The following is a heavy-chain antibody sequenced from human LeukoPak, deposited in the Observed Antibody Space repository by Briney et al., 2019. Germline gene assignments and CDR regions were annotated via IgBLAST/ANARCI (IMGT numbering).Heavy chain of an antibody. Sequence: PGGSLRLSCAASGFTFSSYSMNWVRQAPGKGLEWGSYISGSRGTRYYADSVKGRFTISRDNAKNSLYLQMNSLRAEDTAVYYCARAPYTSGWYRGDNDYWGQGTLVTVSS. V-gene: IGHV3-48*01. CDR2: ISGSRGTR. CDR3: ARAPYTSGWYRGDNDY. J-gene: IGHJ4*02. D-gene: IGHD6-19*01. CDR1: GFTFSSYS.